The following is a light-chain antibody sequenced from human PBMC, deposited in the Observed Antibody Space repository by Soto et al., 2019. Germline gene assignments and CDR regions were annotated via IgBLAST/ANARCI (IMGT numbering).Light chain of an antibody. J-gene: IGKJ2*03. CDR1: QTFSSK. Sequence: EVVLTQSPATLSVSPGERATLSCRASQTFSSKLAWYQQKPGQPPRLLIYDASSRATGIPGRFSGSGSGTEFTLTICSLQSEDFVVYYCQQYDKWPYSFGQGTKLEL. V-gene: IGKV3-15*01. CDR3: QQYDKWPYS. CDR2: DAS.